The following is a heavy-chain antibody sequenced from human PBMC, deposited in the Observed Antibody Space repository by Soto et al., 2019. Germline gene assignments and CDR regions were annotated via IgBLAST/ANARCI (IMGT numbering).Heavy chain of an antibody. CDR2: INHSGST. CDR1: GASISSYNY. Sequence: SETLSLTCNVSGASISSYNYWGWFRQPPGKGLEWIGEINHSGSTNYNPSLKSRVTISVDTSKNQFSLKLSSVTAADTAVYYCARDRLVDPLKTTTLYYYYYYGMDVWGQGTTVTVSS. CDR3: ARDRLVDPLKTTTLYYYYYYGMDV. V-gene: IGHV4-4*02. D-gene: IGHD1-1*01. J-gene: IGHJ6*02.